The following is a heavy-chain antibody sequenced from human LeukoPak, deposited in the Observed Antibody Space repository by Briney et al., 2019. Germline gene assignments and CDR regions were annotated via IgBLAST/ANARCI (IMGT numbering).Heavy chain of an antibody. Sequence: ASVKVSCKASGYTFTSYGISWVRQAPGQGLQWMGWISVNNADTNYAQNFQGRVTLTTDTSTGTAYMELRSLRSDDTAVYYCAIVRWFGELFSDYWGQGTLVTVSS. CDR3: AIVRWFGELFSDY. D-gene: IGHD3-10*01. CDR1: GYTFTSYG. V-gene: IGHV1-18*01. CDR2: ISVNNADT. J-gene: IGHJ4*02.